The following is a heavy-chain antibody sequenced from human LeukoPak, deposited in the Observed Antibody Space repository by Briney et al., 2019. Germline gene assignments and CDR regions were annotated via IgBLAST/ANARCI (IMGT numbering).Heavy chain of an antibody. V-gene: IGHV4-4*02. CDR3: ARDLGYDGFDWAP. J-gene: IGHJ5*02. CDR2: IYHSGGT. CDR1: GDSISSSNW. Sequence: SETLSLTCAVSGDSISSSNWWSWVRQPPGKGLEWIGEIYHSGGTNYNPSLKSRVTISVDKSKNQISLNLTSVTAADAAVYYCARDLGYDGFDWAPWGQGTLVTVSS. D-gene: IGHD5-12*01.